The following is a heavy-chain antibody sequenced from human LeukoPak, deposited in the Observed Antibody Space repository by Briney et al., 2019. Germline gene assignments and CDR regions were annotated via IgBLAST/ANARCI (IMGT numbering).Heavy chain of an antibody. CDR1: GYTFTSYD. V-gene: IGHV1-8*01. J-gene: IGHJ4*02. CDR2: MNPNSGNT. D-gene: IGHD3-10*01. Sequence: GASVKVSCKASGYTFTSYDINWVRQATGQGLEWMGWMNPNSGNTGYAQKFQGRVTMTRNTSISTAYMELSSLRSEDTAVYYCARGGISRLLWFGELSPYDYWGQGTLVTVSS. CDR3: ARGGISRLLWFGELSPYDY.